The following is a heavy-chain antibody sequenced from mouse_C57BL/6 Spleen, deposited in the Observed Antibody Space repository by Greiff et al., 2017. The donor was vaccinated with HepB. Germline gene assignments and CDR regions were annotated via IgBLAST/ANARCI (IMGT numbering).Heavy chain of an antibody. Sequence: EVKLVESGPGLVKPSQSLSLTCSVTGYSITSGYYWNWIRQFPGNKLEWMGYISYDGSNNYNPSLKNRISITRDTSKNQFFLKLNSVTTEDTATYYCARDRTTVVGKRFAYWGQGTLVTVSA. V-gene: IGHV3-6*01. CDR1: GYSITSGYY. J-gene: IGHJ3*01. CDR3: ARDRTTVVGKRFAY. D-gene: IGHD1-1*01. CDR2: ISYDGSN.